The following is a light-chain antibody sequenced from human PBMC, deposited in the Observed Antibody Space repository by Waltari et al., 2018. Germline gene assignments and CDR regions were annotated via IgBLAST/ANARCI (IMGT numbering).Light chain of an antibody. CDR1: LDVGSW. Sequence: DIQMTQSPSSVSASVGDRVTVTCRASLDVGSWLAWYQQKPGKAPKLLIYGASSLQSGVPSRFSGSGSGTDFTLTISSLQPEDFATYFCQQANSFPLTFGGGTKIEIK. V-gene: IGKV1-12*01. J-gene: IGKJ4*01. CDR3: QQANSFPLT. CDR2: GAS.